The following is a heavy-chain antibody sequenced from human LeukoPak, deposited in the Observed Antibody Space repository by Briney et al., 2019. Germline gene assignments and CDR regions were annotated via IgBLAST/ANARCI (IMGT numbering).Heavy chain of an antibody. CDR1: GGSFSGYY. J-gene: IGHJ4*02. V-gene: IGHV4-34*01. CDR3: ARGVGHDFWSGYSMYYFDY. CDR2: INHSGST. D-gene: IGHD3-3*01. Sequence: SETLSLTCAVYGGSFSGYYWSWIRQPPGKGLEWIGEINHSGSTNYNPSLKSRVTISVDTSKNQLSLKLNSVTAADTAVYYCARGVGHDFWSGYSMYYFDYWGQGTLVTVSS.